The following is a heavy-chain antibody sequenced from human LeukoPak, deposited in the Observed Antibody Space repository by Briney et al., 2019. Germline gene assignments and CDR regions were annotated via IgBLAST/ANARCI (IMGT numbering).Heavy chain of an antibody. D-gene: IGHD3-10*02. CDR3: APAPSNYYVTYYFDY. J-gene: IGHJ4*02. V-gene: IGHV4-38-2*02. Sequence: PSETLSLTCTVSGSSISSGYYWGWIRQPPGKGLEWSGSIYHSGSTYYNPSLKRRVTISVDTSKNQFSLKLSSVTAADTAVYYCAPAPSNYYVTYYFDYWGPGTLVTVSS. CDR1: GSSISSGYY. CDR2: IYHSGST.